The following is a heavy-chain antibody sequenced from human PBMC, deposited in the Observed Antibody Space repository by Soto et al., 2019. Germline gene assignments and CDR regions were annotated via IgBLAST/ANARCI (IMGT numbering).Heavy chain of an antibody. CDR1: GVSSSSSSYY. V-gene: IGHV4-39*01. CDR3: ARLIRYFDWLLGPDY. CDR2: IYYSGST. D-gene: IGHD3-9*01. Sequence: SETLSLTCTVAGVSSSSSSYYRGLIRPPPGKGLEWIGSIYYSGSTYYNPSPKSRVTISVDTSKNQFSLKLSSVTAADTAVYYCARLIRYFDWLLGPDYWGQGTLVTVSS. J-gene: IGHJ4*02.